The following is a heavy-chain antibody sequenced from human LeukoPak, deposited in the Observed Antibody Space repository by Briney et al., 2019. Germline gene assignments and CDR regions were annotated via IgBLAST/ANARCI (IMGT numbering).Heavy chain of an antibody. CDR2: ISGDGGST. Sequence: GGSLRLSCAASGFTFDDYAMHWVRQALGKGLEWVSLISGDGGSTYYADSVKGRFTISRDNSKNSLYLQMNSLRTEDTALYYCAKETRYFDWLSGGYFDYWGQGTLVTVSS. CDR3: AKETRYFDWLSGGYFDY. J-gene: IGHJ4*02. CDR1: GFTFDDYA. D-gene: IGHD3-9*01. V-gene: IGHV3-43*02.